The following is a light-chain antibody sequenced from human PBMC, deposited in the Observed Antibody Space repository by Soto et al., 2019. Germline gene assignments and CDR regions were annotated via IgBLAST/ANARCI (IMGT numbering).Light chain of an antibody. CDR3: AIWDDSVDGWV. CDR2: YDD. J-gene: IGLJ3*02. Sequence: QSVLTQPPSVSEAPGQRVTISCSGSNVGNKAVNWYQQLPGKAPKLLLYYDDMLSSGVSDRFSGSKSGTSASLAISGLQNDDDGDYYCAIWDDSVDGWVFGGETKVTVL. CDR1: NVGNKA. V-gene: IGLV1-36*01.